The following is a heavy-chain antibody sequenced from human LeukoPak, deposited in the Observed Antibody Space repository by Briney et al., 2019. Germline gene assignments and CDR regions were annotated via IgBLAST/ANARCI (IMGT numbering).Heavy chain of an antibody. D-gene: IGHD3-10*01. Sequence: GGFLTLSCAASGFTFSSYWMHWVRQAPGKGLVCGSRINSDGSSTSYADSVKGRFTISRDNAKNTLYLQMNSLRAEDTAVYYCASPLITMVRGVIIWTDDYWGQGTLVTVSS. V-gene: IGHV3-74*01. CDR2: INSDGSST. CDR3: ASPLITMVRGVIIWTDDY. CDR1: GFTFSSYW. J-gene: IGHJ4*02.